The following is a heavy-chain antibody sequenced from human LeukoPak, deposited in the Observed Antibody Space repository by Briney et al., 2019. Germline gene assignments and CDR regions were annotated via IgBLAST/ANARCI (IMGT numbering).Heavy chain of an antibody. CDR2: IRQDGNKK. CDR3: AKAWTIVVPDY. Sequence: GGSLRLSCGASGFSFSDYGMHWVRQAPGKGLEWVAFIRQDGNKKYLPDSMKGRFSVSRDNSNNTLYLQMNSLRAEDTAVYYCAKAWTIVVPDYWGQGTLVTVSS. J-gene: IGHJ4*02. V-gene: IGHV3-30*02. D-gene: IGHD3-22*01. CDR1: GFSFSDYG.